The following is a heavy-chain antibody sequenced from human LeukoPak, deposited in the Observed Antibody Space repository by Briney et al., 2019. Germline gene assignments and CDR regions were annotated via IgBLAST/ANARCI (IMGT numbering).Heavy chain of an antibody. CDR2: IYHSGST. V-gene: IGHV4-4*02. Sequence: SGTLSLTCAVSGGSISSSNWWSWVRQPPGKGLEWIGEIYHSGSTNYNPSLKSRVTISVDKSKNEFFLKLTSVTAADTAVYFCARGGSGSYVVDPWGQGTLVIVSS. D-gene: IGHD3-10*01. CDR3: ARGGSGSYVVDP. CDR1: GGSISSSNW. J-gene: IGHJ5*02.